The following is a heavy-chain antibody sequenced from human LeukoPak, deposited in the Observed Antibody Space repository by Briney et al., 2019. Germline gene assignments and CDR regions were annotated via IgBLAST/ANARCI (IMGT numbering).Heavy chain of an antibody. V-gene: IGHV3-21*06. J-gene: IGHJ4*02. CDR3: ARLAAGSDYFDY. D-gene: IGHD6-13*01. Sequence: GRFTFPRDNAKNSLYLQMNGLRAEDMAVYYCARLAAGSDYFDYWGQGTLVTVSS.